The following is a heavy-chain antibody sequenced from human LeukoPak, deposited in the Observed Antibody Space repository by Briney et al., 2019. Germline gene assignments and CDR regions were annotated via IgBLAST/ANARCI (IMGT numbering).Heavy chain of an antibody. CDR3: AKAAARYTVVTPFDS. Sequence: GGSLRLSCAASGFTFSRYSLNWVRQAPGKGLECMAVISYGGSNKYYADSVKGRFTISRDDSKNTLFLQMNSLRPEDTALFYCAKAAARYTVVTPFDSWGQGTLVTVSS. CDR1: GFTFSRYS. CDR2: ISYGGSNK. D-gene: IGHD4-23*01. J-gene: IGHJ4*02. V-gene: IGHV3-30*18.